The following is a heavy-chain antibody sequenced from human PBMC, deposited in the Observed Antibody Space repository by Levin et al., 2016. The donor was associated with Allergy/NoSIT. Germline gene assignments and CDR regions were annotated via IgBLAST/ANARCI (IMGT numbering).Heavy chain of an antibody. Sequence: WVRQAPGQGLEWMGWINPNSGGTNYAQKFQGRVTMTRDTSISTAYMELSRLRSDDTAVYYCARVLRWYGDAFDIWGQGTMVTVSS. J-gene: IGHJ3*02. CDR3: ARVLRWYGDAFDI. CDR2: INPNSGGT. D-gene: IGHD4-23*01. V-gene: IGHV1-2*02.